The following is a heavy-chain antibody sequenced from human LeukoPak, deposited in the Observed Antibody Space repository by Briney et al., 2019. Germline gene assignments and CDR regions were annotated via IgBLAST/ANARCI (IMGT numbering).Heavy chain of an antibody. V-gene: IGHV1-8*01. CDR1: GYTFTSYD. D-gene: IGHD2-2*01. CDR3: ARSSTRVRRRSDY. CDR2: MNPYSGNT. Sequence: ASVKVSCKASGYTFTSYDINWVRQATGQGLEWMGWMNPYSGNTGYAQKFQGRVTMTRSTSVSTAYMELSNLTSEGTAVYYCARSSTRVRRRSDYWGQGTLVTVSS. J-gene: IGHJ4*02.